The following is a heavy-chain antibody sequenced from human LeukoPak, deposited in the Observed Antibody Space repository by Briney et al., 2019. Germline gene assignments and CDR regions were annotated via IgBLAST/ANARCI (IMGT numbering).Heavy chain of an antibody. J-gene: IGHJ4*02. V-gene: IGHV3-23*01. CDR2: ISGSGGST. CDR3: AKGAELWFDFGY. D-gene: IGHD3-10*01. Sequence: SGGSLRLSCAAPGFTFSSYAMSWVRQAPGKGLEWVSAISGSGGSTYYADSVKGRFTISRDNSKNTLYLQMNSLRAEDTAVYYCAKGAELWFDFGYWGQGTLVTVSS. CDR1: GFTFSSYA.